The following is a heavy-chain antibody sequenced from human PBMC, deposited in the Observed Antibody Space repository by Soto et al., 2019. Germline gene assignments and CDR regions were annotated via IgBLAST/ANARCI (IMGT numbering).Heavy chain of an antibody. Sequence: EGQLVESGGGLVLPGGSLRLSCAASGFIFSTYTLNWVRQAPVKGLEWVSYISAGSDAIHYADSVKGRFTVSRDNAKNSLFLQMNSLRDEDTAVYYCARLYTTSRVGAWFDPWGQGTLVTVSS. V-gene: IGHV3-48*02. J-gene: IGHJ5*02. CDR2: ISAGSDAI. CDR3: ARLYTTSRVGAWFDP. CDR1: GFIFSTYT. D-gene: IGHD3-16*01.